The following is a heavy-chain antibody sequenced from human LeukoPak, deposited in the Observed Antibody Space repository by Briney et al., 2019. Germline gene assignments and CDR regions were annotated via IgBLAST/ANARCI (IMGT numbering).Heavy chain of an antibody. CDR3: ARAFYDFWSGPNWFDP. CDR2: IYYSGST. CDR1: GGSISSYY. Sequence: PSENLSLNCTVSGGSISSYYWSWIRQPPGKGLEWIGYIYYSGSTNYNPSLKSRVTISVDTSKNQFSLKLSSVTAADTAVYYCARAFYDFWSGPNWFDPWGQGTLVTVSS. J-gene: IGHJ5*02. V-gene: IGHV4-59*01. D-gene: IGHD3-3*01.